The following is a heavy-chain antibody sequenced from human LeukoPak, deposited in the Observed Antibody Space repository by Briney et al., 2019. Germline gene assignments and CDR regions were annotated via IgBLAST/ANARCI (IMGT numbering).Heavy chain of an antibody. CDR3: ASTTLYYGSGTYYYYYYMDV. Sequence: SETPSLTCTVSGGSISSYYWSWIRQPPGKGLEWIGYIYYSGSTNYNPSLKSRVTISVDTSKNQFSLKLSSVTAADTAVYYCASTTLYYGSGTYYYYYYMDVWGKGTTVTVSS. V-gene: IGHV4-59*08. CDR1: GGSISSYY. D-gene: IGHD3-10*01. J-gene: IGHJ6*03. CDR2: IYYSGST.